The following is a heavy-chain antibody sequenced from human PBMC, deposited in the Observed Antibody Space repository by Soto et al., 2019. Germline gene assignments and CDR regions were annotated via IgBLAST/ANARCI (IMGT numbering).Heavy chain of an antibody. CDR1: GGSISSYY. Sequence: SETLSLTCTVSGGSISSYYWSWIRQPPGKGLEWIGYIYYSGSTNYNPSLKSRVTISVDTSKNQFSLKLSSVTAADTAVYYCAGLLGSSSLLFYWGQGTLVTVSS. J-gene: IGHJ4*02. V-gene: IGHV4-59*08. D-gene: IGHD6-6*01. CDR3: AGLLGSSSLLFY. CDR2: IYYSGST.